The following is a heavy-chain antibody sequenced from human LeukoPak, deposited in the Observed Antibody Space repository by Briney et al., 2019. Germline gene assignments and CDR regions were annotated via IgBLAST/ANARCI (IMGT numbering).Heavy chain of an antibody. CDR1: GYTFTSYG. V-gene: IGHV1-3*01. CDR3: ARDTYYYGSGSYRSTINWFDP. J-gene: IGHJ5*02. D-gene: IGHD3-10*01. Sequence: ASVKVSCKASGYTFTSYGISWVRQAPGQRLEWMGWINAGNGNTKYSQKFQGRVTITRDTSASTAYMELSSLRSEDTAVYYCARDTYYYGSGSYRSTINWFDPWGQGTLVTVSS. CDR2: INAGNGNT.